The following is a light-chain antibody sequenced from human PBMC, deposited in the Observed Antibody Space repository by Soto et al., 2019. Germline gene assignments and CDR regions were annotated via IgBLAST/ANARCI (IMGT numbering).Light chain of an antibody. J-gene: IGKJ2*01. V-gene: IGKV3-11*01. Sequence: EIVLTQSPATLSLSPGERATLSCRASQSVSSYLAWYQQKPGQAPRLLIYDASTRATGIPATFSGSGSGPDLTLTISSLEPEDFAVYYCQQRSNWPPVYTFGQGTKLEIK. CDR3: QQRSNWPPVYT. CDR2: DAS. CDR1: QSVSSY.